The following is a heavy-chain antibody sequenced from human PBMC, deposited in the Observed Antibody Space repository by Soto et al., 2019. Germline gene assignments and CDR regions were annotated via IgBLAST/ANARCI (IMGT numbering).Heavy chain of an antibody. CDR1: GFTFSSYG. Sequence: GGSLRLSCAASGFTFSSYGMHWVRQAPGKGLEWVAVISYDGSNKYYADSVKGRFTISRDNSKNTLYLQMNSLRAEDTAVYYCAKSSSGWLGGVDSWGQGTLVTVSS. V-gene: IGHV3-30*18. CDR3: AKSSSGWLGGVDS. D-gene: IGHD6-19*01. J-gene: IGHJ4*02. CDR2: ISYDGSNK.